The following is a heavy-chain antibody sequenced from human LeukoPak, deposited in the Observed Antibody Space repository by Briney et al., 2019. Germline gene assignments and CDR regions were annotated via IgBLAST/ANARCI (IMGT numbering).Heavy chain of an antibody. CDR2: ILYSGST. V-gene: IGHV4-39*01. CDR3: VRRVAGSGYRDY. D-gene: IGHD3-22*01. CDR1: GGPISSSRHY. J-gene: IGHJ4*02. Sequence: SETLSLTCTVSGGPISSSRHYWGWIRQPPGKGLEWIGNILYSGSTNYNPSLKSRVTISVDTSKNQFSLKLSSVTAADTAEYYCVRRVAGSGYRDYWGQGTLVTVSS.